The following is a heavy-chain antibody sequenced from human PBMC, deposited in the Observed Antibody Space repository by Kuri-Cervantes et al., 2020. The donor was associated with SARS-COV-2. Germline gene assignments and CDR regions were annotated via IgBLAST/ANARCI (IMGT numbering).Heavy chain of an antibody. J-gene: IGHJ5*02. V-gene: IGHV4-39*07. Sequence: SETLSLTCTVSGGSISSSSYYWGWIRQPPGKGLEWIGSIYYSGSTYYNPSLKSRVTISVDTSKNQFSLKLSSVTAADTAAYYCAREGYSYGLSYNWFDPWGQGTLVTVSS. CDR2: IYYSGST. CDR3: AREGYSYGLSYNWFDP. D-gene: IGHD5-18*01. CDR1: GGSISSSSYY.